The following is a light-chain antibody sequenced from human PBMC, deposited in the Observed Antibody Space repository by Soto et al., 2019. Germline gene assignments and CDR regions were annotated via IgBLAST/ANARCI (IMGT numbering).Light chain of an antibody. CDR2: AAS. Sequence: DIQMTQSPSSLSASVGDRVTITCRASRTISSYLNWYQQKPGKAPQLLIYAASSLQSGVPSRFSGSGSGTHFTLTISSLQPEDFATYYCQQSDSTPPVTFGGGTKVEIK. CDR1: RTISSY. CDR3: QQSDSTPPVT. J-gene: IGKJ4*01. V-gene: IGKV1-39*01.